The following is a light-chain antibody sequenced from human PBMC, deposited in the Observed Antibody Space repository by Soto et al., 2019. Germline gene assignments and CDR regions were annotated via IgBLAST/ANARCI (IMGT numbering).Light chain of an antibody. J-gene: IGLJ7*01. Sequence: QTVVTQESSLTVSPGGTVTLTCGSSTGVVTSGHYPYWFQQKPGQAPRTLIYDTTNKLSWTPARFSGSLLGGKAALTLSGAQPEDEAEYYCLVFYGDAPPVFGGGTQLTVL. CDR1: TGVVTSGHY. V-gene: IGLV7-46*01. CDR2: DTT. CDR3: LVFYGDAPPV.